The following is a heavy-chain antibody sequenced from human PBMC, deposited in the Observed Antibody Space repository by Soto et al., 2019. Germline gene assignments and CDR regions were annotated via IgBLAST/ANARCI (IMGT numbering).Heavy chain of an antibody. CDR1: GFTFSSYA. CDR2: ISGSGGST. Sequence: EVQLLESGGGLVQPGGSLRLSCAASGFTFSSYAMSWVRQAPGKGLEWVSAISGSGGSTYYADSVTGRFTISRDNSKNTLYLQTNSLRAEDTAVYYCAKDRAYYDFWSGYYRFDYWGQGTLVTVSS. J-gene: IGHJ4*02. V-gene: IGHV3-23*01. CDR3: AKDRAYYDFWSGYYRFDY. D-gene: IGHD3-3*01.